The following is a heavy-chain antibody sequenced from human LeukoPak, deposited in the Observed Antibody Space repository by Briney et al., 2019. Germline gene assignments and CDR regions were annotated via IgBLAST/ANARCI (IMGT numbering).Heavy chain of an antibody. CDR1: GGTFSSYA. CDR2: IIPIFGTA. Sequence: SVKVSCKAPGGTFSSYAISWVRQAPGQGLEWMGGIIPIFGTANYAQKFQGRVTITTDESTSTAYMELRSLRSDDTAVYYCARTPTRPWYYYYYMDVWGKGTTVTVSS. CDR3: ARTPTRPWYYYYYMDV. J-gene: IGHJ6*03. V-gene: IGHV1-69*05.